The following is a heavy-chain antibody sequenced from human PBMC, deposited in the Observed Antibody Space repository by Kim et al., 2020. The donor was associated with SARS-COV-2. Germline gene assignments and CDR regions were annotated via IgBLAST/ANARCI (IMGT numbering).Heavy chain of an antibody. Sequence: GGSLRLSCAASGFTFSNYAMNWVRQAPGKGLEWVSAISGSGGRTYYADSVKGRFTISRDNSQNTVYLQMNSLRAEDTALYYCAKDRDLSGYPGYYFDHWG. CDR1: GFTFSNYA. D-gene: IGHD5-12*01. V-gene: IGHV3-23*01. CDR2: ISGSGGRT. J-gene: IGHJ4*01. CDR3: AKDRDLSGYPGYYFDH.